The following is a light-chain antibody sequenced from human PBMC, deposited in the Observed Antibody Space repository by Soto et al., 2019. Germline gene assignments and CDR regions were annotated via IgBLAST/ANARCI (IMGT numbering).Light chain of an antibody. CDR3: NSFRVSNLDG. CDR2: EVT. V-gene: IGLV2-14*01. CDR1: SSDVGGYNA. Sequence: QCALAQPASASGSPVQTITVSCTGTSSDVGGYNAVSWYQHHPGKAPKLIIYEVTHRPSGVSDRFSASKSGNTASLTISGLQADDEADYYCNSFRVSNLDGFGTGTKVTVL. J-gene: IGLJ1*01.